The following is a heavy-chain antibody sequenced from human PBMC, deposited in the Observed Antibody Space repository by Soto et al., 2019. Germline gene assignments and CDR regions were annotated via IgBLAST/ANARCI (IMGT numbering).Heavy chain of an antibody. CDR1: GFTFSSYG. V-gene: IGHV3-30*18. Sequence: PGGSLRLSCAASGFTFSSYGMHWVRQAPGKGLEWVAVISYDGSNKYYADSVKGRFTISRDNSKNTLYLQMNSLRAEDTAVYYCAKDAGIYGMDVWGQGTTVTVSS. D-gene: IGHD1-20*01. J-gene: IGHJ6*02. CDR3: AKDAGIYGMDV. CDR2: ISYDGSNK.